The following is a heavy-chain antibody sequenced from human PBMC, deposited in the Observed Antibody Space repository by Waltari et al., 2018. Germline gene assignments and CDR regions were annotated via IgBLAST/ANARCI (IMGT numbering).Heavy chain of an antibody. V-gene: IGHV4-59*01. D-gene: IGHD6-19*01. CDR2: IFYSGYT. CDR3: ARQDRSGWYWYFDL. J-gene: IGHJ2*01. CDR1: GGSLSSYY. Sequence: QVQLQESGPGLVKPSETLSLTCSVSGGSLSSYYWTWIRQPPGKGLEYIGYIFYSGYTNYNPSLKSRVTITEDTSKNQFSLRLSSVTAADTAVYYCARQDRSGWYWYFDLWGRGTLVTVSS.